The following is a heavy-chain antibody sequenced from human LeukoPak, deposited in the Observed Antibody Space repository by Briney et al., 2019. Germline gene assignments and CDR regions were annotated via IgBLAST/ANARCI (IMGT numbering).Heavy chain of an antibody. Sequence: PGRSLRLSCAASGFTFSSYAMHWVRQAPGKGLEWVAVISYDGSNRYYADSVKGRFTISRDNSKNTLYLQMNSLRAEDTAVYYCAKDMRGYCSSTSCYSGLDYWGQGTLVTVSS. CDR3: AKDMRGYCSSTSCYSGLDY. CDR1: GFTFSSYA. V-gene: IGHV3-30-3*01. J-gene: IGHJ4*02. CDR2: ISYDGSNR. D-gene: IGHD2-2*02.